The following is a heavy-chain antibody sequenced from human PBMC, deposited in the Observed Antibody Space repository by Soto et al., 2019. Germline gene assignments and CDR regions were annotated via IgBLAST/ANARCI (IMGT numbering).Heavy chain of an antibody. CDR2: LYYSGST. CDR3: ARGLLRFWDMDYFDY. D-gene: IGHD3-3*01. J-gene: IGHJ4*02. CDR1: GDSISSGGYY. Sequence: QVQLQESGPGLVKPSQNLSLTCTVSGDSISSGGYYWSWIRQHPGKVMEWIGYLYYSGSTCYNPSLKSRVTISVDTSKIQCSLKLSSLTAADTAVYYCARGLLRFWDMDYFDYGGQGTLVTVSS. V-gene: IGHV4-31*03.